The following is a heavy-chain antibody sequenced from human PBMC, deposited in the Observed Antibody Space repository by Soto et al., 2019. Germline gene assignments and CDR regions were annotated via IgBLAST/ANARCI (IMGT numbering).Heavy chain of an antibody. D-gene: IGHD2-15*01. Sequence: SETLSLTCTVSGGSMSSYYWTWLRQSPGRGLEWIGYISYSGSTYYNPSLKCRVTISADTSKNQFSLRMNSMIAADTAVYYCARADPDASVGYWGQGTLVTVS. CDR2: ISYSGST. CDR3: ARADPDASVGY. J-gene: IGHJ4*02. CDR1: GGSMSSYY. V-gene: IGHV4-59*01.